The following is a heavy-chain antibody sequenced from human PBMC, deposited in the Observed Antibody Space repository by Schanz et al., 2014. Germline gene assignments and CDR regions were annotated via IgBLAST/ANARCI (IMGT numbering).Heavy chain of an antibody. CDR3: VKDLQRELLRYDRYCGMDV. D-gene: IGHD1-26*01. J-gene: IGHJ6*02. CDR2: VCYDGSKK. Sequence: LVESGGGVVQPGRSLRLSCAASGFTFSSYGMHWVRQVPGKGLEWVAVVCYDGSKKDYADSVKGRFTTSRDNSKNTRYLHMNSLRAEDTAVYYCVKDLQRELLRYDRYCGMDVWGQGTTVTVSS. V-gene: IGHV3-33*06. CDR1: GFTFSSYG.